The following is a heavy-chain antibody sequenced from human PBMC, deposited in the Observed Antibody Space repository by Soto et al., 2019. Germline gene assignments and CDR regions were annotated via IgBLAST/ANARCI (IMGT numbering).Heavy chain of an antibody. Sequence: ASATISFTASRCIFPTSDMSLLRQAPGQGPEWMGRISPKNGNTNYAQNFQDRVTMTADRSSSTAYMELRGLRSDDTAKYYCANSYDSGLDPWGHGTRVTVSA. CDR3: ANSYDSGLDP. J-gene: IGHJ5*02. V-gene: IGHV1-18*04. CDR1: RCIFPTSD. D-gene: IGHD3-3*01. CDR2: ISPKNGNT.